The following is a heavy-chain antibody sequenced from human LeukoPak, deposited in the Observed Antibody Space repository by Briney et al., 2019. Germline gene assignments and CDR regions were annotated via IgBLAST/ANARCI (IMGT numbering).Heavy chain of an antibody. D-gene: IGHD2-2*02. J-gene: IGHJ6*02. CDR1: GGSFSDSY. CDR3: ARGSRYCSSISCYKYYYAMDV. V-gene: IGHV4-34*01. Sequence: PSQTLSLTCAVYGGSFSDSYWSWIRQPPGKGLEWIGEINHSGRTNFNASLKSRVTISVDTSKNHFSLKLRSVTAADTAVYFCARGSRYCSSISCYKYYYAMDVWGQGTTVTVSS. CDR2: INHSGRT.